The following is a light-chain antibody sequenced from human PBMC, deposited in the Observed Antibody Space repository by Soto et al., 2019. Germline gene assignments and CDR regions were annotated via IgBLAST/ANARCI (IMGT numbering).Light chain of an antibody. J-gene: IGLJ2*01. CDR1: STDVGGYNY. CDR2: EVS. CDR3: SSYAGSNNLV. Sequence: QSVLTQPPSASGSPGQSVTISCTGTSTDVGGYNYVSWYQQHPGKAPKLMIYEVSKRPSGVSDRFSGSKSDNTASLTVSGLQAEDEADYYCSSYAGSNNLVFGGGTKVAVL. V-gene: IGLV2-8*01.